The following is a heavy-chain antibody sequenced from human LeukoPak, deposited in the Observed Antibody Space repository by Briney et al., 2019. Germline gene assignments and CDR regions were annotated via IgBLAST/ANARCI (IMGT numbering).Heavy chain of an antibody. J-gene: IGHJ3*02. CDR1: GGSISSGDYY. CDR2: IYYSGST. V-gene: IGHV4-30-4*01. D-gene: IGHD3-22*01. Sequence: SETLSLTCTVSGGSISSGDYYWSWIRQPPGKGLEWIGYIYYSGSTYYNPSLKSRVTISVDTSKNQFSLKLSSVTAADTAMYYCARVISSGPLLAFDIWGQGTMVTVSS. CDR3: ARVISSGPLLAFDI.